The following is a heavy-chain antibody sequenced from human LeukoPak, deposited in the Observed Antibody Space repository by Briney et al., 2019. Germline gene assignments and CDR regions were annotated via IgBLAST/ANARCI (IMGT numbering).Heavy chain of an antibody. CDR1: GDSISSYY. CDR2: IYYSGST. CDR3: AREKDTGDFDY. Sequence: SETLSLTCTVTGDSISSYYWSWIRQPPGKGLEWIGYIYYSGSTNYNPSLKSRVTISVDTSKNQFSLKLSSVTAADTAVYYCAREKDTGDFDYWGQGTLVTVSS. J-gene: IGHJ4*02. V-gene: IGHV4-59*12. D-gene: IGHD2-15*01.